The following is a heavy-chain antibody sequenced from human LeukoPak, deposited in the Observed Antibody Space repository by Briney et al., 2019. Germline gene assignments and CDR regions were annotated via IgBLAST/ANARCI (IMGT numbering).Heavy chain of an antibody. D-gene: IGHD6-6*01. Sequence: LSLTCAVYGGSFSGYYWSWIRQAPGKGLEWVSYISSSGSTIYYADSVKGRFTISRDNAKNSLYLQMNSLRAEDTAVYYCARDLKMYSSSSLFDYWGQGTLVTVSS. CDR3: ARDLKMYSSSSLFDY. CDR2: ISSSGSTI. J-gene: IGHJ4*02. CDR1: GGSFSGYY. V-gene: IGHV3-11*01.